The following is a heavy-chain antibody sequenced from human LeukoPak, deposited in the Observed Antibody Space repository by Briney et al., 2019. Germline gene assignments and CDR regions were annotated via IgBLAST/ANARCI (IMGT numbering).Heavy chain of an antibody. Sequence: GGSLRLTCAASGFTFSSYAMSWVRQAPGKGLEWVSAISGSGGSTYYADSVKGRFTISRDNSKNTLYLQMNSLRAEDTAVYYCAKNTITMVRGTPADYWGQGTLVTVSS. V-gene: IGHV3-23*01. CDR3: AKNTITMVRGTPADY. D-gene: IGHD3-10*01. CDR2: ISGSGGST. J-gene: IGHJ4*02. CDR1: GFTFSSYA.